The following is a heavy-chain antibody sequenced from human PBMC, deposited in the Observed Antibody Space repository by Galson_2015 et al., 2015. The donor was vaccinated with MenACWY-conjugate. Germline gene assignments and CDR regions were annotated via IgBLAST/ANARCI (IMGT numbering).Heavy chain of an antibody. J-gene: IGHJ4*02. CDR1: GGTFSSYA. V-gene: IGHV1-69*13. D-gene: IGHD3-10*01. CDR2: IIPIFGTA. Sequence: SVKVSCKASGGTFSSYAISWVRQAPGQGLEWMGGIIPIFGTANYAQKFQARVTITADESTSTAYMELSSLRSEDTAVYYCARDLGGSGSYYAPFDYWGQGTLVTVSS. CDR3: ARDLGGSGSYYAPFDY.